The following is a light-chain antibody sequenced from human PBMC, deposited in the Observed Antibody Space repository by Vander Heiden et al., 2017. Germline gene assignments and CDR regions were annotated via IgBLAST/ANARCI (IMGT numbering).Light chain of an antibody. CDR3: QQEQSCPIT. V-gene: IGKV3-15*01. CDR1: QSVHSH. J-gene: IGKJ4*01. Sequence: IVMTQSPAPLSVSPGERVSLSCRASQSVHSHLAWYQQRPGQAPRLLIYEASTRATGIPARFSGSGSGTEYTLTISSLQSEDFAIYYCQQEQSCPITFGRGTKVDIK. CDR2: EAS.